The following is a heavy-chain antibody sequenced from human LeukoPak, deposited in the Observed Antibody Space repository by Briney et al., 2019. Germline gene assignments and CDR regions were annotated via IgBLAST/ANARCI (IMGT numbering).Heavy chain of an antibody. Sequence: SETPSLTCAVYGGSFSGYYWSWIRQPPGKGLEWIGEINHSEITNYNPSLKSRVTISVDTSKNQFSLKLSPVTAADTAVYYCARAVTYHDVLTGYYRDYFDYWGQGILVTVSS. CDR3: ARAVTYHDVLTGYYRDYFDY. D-gene: IGHD3-9*01. CDR2: INHSEIT. J-gene: IGHJ4*02. V-gene: IGHV4-34*01. CDR1: GGSFSGYY.